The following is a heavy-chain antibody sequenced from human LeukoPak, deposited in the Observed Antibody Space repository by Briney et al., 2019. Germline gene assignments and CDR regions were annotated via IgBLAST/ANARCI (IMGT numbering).Heavy chain of an antibody. CDR3: ARDLQQQRLFDY. D-gene: IGHD6-13*01. CDR1: GGSISSYY. Sequence: SETLSLTCTVSGGSISSYYWNWIRQPPGKGLEYIGYIFYSGRTNYNPSLKSRVTLSVDTSKNWFSLRLTSVTAADTAVYYCARDLQQQRLFDYWGQGTLVTVSS. J-gene: IGHJ4*02. CDR2: IFYSGRT. V-gene: IGHV4-59*01.